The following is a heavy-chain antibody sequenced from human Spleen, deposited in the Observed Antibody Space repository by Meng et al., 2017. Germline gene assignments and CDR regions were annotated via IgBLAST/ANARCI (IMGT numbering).Heavy chain of an antibody. D-gene: IGHD2-2*01. J-gene: IGHJ4*02. CDR2: INCHNGDT. V-gene: IGHV1-2*06. CDR3: ARDCSTTSCHDY. CDR1: GYTFNDYY. Sequence: QVQLVQSGAEGRIPGASLRVSCKAYGYTFNDYYMHWVRQAPGQGLEWMGRINCHNGDTMYAQSFQGRVTLATDTSIATAYMHLSRLTSDDTAVYFCARDCSTTSCHDYWGQGTLVTVSS.